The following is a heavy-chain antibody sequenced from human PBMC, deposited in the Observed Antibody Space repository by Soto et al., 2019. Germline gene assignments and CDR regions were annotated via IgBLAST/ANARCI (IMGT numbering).Heavy chain of an antibody. D-gene: IGHD1-26*01. CDR1: GGSISSGGYS. CDR3: ARVEGATSFDY. Sequence: TLSLTCAVSGGSISSGGYSWSWIRQPPGKGLEWIGYIYHSGSTYYNPSLKIRVTISVDRTKNQFSLKLSSVTAADTAVYYCARVEGATSFDYWGHGTLVTVSS. CDR2: IYHSGST. V-gene: IGHV4-30-2*01. J-gene: IGHJ4*01.